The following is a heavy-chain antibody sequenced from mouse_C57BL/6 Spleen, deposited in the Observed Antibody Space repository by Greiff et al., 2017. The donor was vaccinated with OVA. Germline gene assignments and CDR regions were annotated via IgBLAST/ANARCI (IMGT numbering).Heavy chain of an antibody. CDR3: ARDIATVREEYMDV. V-gene: IGHV5-16*01. CDR2: INNDGSST. CDR1: GFTFSDYY. J-gene: IGHJ1*03. D-gene: IGHD1-1*01. Sequence: EVMLVESEGGLVQPGSSMKLSCAASGFTFSDYYMAWVRQAPEKGLEWVAIINNDGSSTYYLDTLKSRFIISRDNAKNILYLQMSSLKSEDTATDYCARDIATVREEYMDVWGTGTTVTVSS.